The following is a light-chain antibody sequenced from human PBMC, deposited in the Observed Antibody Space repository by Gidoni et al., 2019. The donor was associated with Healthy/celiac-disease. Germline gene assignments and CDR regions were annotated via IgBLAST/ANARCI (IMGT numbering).Light chain of an antibody. J-gene: IGKJ4*01. Sequence: IVLTQSPATLSLSPGERATLSCRASQSVSSSYLAWYQQKPGQAPRRLIDGASSRATGIPDSISGSGSGTDFTINISRLEPEDVAVYYCQQYGSSPLTFGGGTKVEIK. CDR3: QQYGSSPLT. CDR1: QSVSSSY. CDR2: GAS. V-gene: IGKV3-20*01.